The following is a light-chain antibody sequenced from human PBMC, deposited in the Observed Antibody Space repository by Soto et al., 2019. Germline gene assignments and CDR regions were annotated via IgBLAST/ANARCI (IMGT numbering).Light chain of an antibody. Sequence: QSVLTQPPSASGTPGQRVTISRSGSSSNIGSNTVSWYQQLPGTAPKLLIYSNNQRPSGVPDRFSGSKSGTSASLTTSGLQAEDEADYYCCSYTRSGTLIFGTGTKVTVL. CDR3: CSYTRSGTLI. J-gene: IGLJ1*01. V-gene: IGLV1-44*01. CDR2: SNN. CDR1: SSNIGSNT.